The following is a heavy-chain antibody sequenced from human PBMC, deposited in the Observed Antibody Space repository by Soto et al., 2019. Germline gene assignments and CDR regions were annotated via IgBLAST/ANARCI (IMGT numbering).Heavy chain of an antibody. CDR2: VSTTSSYI. V-gene: IGHV3-21*01. CDR3: ARETPLDPDYGDNPFSDY. CDR1: GFSLSSYT. D-gene: IGHD4-17*01. J-gene: IGHJ4*02. Sequence: EVPLVESGGGLVKPGGSLRLSCAASGFSLSSYTMHWVRQAPGKGLEWVSLVSTTSSYINYADSVKGRFTISRDNARNSLYLQMNSLRAEDTAVYYCARETPLDPDYGDNPFSDYWGQGTLVTVSS.